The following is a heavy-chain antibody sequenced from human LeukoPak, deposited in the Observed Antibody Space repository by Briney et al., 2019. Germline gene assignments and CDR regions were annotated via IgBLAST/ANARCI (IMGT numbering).Heavy chain of an antibody. J-gene: IGHJ4*02. D-gene: IGHD5-24*01. CDR1: GGSFSGYY. CDR3: ASRDGCNLAPIY. CDR2: INHSGST. V-gene: IGHV4-34*01. Sequence: SETLSLTCAVYGGSFSGYYWSWIRQPPGKGLEWIGEINHSGSTNYNPSLKSRVTISVDTSKDQFSLKLSSVTAADTAVYYCASRDGCNLAPIYWGQGTLVTVSS.